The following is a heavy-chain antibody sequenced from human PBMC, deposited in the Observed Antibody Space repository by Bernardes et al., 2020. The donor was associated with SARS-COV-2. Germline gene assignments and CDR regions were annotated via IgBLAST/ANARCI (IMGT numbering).Heavy chain of an antibody. Sequence: GGSLRLSCAASGFTFSSYAITWVRQAPGKGLEWVSTISSGGGSTYYADSVKGRSTISRDNSKNTLYLQMNSLRAEDTAVYYCATYGGKGQWLVLYYWGQGTLVTVSS. V-gene: IGHV3-23*01. D-gene: IGHD6-19*01. J-gene: IGHJ4*02. CDR1: GFTFSSYA. CDR3: ATYGGKGQWLVLYY. CDR2: ISSGGGST.